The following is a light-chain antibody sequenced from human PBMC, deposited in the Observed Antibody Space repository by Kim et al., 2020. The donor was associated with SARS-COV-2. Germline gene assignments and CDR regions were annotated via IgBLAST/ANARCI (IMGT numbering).Light chain of an antibody. V-gene: IGLV2-14*03. Sequence: QSTTTSCTGTGTAVGGYNYVSWYQQHPGKAPKLLISNVSNRPSGISYRFSGSKSGNTASLTISGLQAEDEADYYCSSYTSSNSLYVFGGGTKVTVL. CDR3: SSYTSSNSLYV. J-gene: IGLJ1*01. CDR1: GTAVGGYNY. CDR2: NVS.